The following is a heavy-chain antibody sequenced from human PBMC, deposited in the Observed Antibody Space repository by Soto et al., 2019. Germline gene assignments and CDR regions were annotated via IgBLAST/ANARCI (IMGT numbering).Heavy chain of an antibody. J-gene: IGHJ6*02. CDR1: GFTFSSYG. CDR3: AKEGGYCSGGSCYSLLRGHYGMDV. V-gene: IGHV3-30*18. Sequence: RRLSCAASGFTFSSYGMHWVRQAPGKGLEWVAVISYDGSNKYYADSVKGRFTISRDNSKNTLYLQMNSLRAEDTAVYYCAKEGGYCSGGSCYSLLRGHYGMDVWGQGTTVTVSS. CDR2: ISYDGSNK. D-gene: IGHD2-15*01.